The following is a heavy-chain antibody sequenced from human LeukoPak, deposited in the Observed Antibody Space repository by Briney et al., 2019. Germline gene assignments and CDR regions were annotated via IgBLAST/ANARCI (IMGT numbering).Heavy chain of an antibody. CDR2: IYYTGSS. V-gene: IGHV4-30-2*01. D-gene: IGHD2-8*01. CDR1: GGSISSGGYS. CDR3: ARENYCTNGVCWAFDP. J-gene: IGHJ5*02. Sequence: SETLSLTCAVSGGSISSGGYSWSWIRQPPGKGLEWIGNIYYTGSSSYNSSLKSRVTISVDTSKNQFSLQLSSVTAADTAVYYCARENYCTNGVCWAFDPWGQGTLVTVSS.